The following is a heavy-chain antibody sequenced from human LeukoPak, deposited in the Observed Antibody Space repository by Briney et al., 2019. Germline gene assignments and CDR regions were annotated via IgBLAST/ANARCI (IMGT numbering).Heavy chain of an antibody. J-gene: IGHJ6*03. CDR3: ARSGNYGPDKYYYYMDV. Sequence: ASVKVSCKASGGTFRTFAISWVRQAPGQGLEWMGWISAYNGNTNYAQKLQGRVTMTTDTSTSTAYMELRSLRSDDTAVYYCARSGNYGPDKYYYYMDVWGKGTTVTVSS. CDR2: ISAYNGNT. D-gene: IGHD1-7*01. V-gene: IGHV1-18*01. CDR1: GGTFRTFA.